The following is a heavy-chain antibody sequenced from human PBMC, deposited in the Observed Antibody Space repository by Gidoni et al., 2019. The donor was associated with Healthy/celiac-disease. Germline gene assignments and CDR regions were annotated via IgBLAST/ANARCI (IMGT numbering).Heavy chain of an antibody. J-gene: IGHJ4*02. V-gene: IGHV2-26*01. CDR1: GFSLSNARMG. Sequence: QVTLTESGPVLVKPTETLTLTCTVSGFSLSNARMGVSWIRQPPGKALEWLAHIFSNDEKSYSTSLKSRLTISKDPSKSQVVLTMTNMDPVDTATYYCARVLYYYASSGYYSYYFDYWGQGTLVTVSS. D-gene: IGHD3-22*01. CDR3: ARVLYYYASSGYYSYYFDY. CDR2: IFSNDEK.